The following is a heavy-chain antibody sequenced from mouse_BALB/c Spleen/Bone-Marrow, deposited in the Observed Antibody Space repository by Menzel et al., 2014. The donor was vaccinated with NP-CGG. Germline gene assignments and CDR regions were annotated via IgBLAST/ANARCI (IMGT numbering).Heavy chain of an antibody. CDR3: ARQGYFGRSDY. J-gene: IGHJ2*01. CDR1: GFDFSRYW. D-gene: IGHD1-1*01. V-gene: IGHV4-1*02. Sequence: EVKLMESGGGLAQPGGSLKLSCAASGFDFSRYWMSWVRQAPGKGLEWIGEINPHSSTINYTPSLKDKFIISRDNAKNTLYLQMSKVRSEDTALYYCARQGYFGRSDYWGQGTTLTVSS. CDR2: INPHSSTI.